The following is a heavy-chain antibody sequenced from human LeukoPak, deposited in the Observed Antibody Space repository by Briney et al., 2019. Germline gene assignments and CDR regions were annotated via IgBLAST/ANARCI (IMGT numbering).Heavy chain of an antibody. V-gene: IGHV4-34*01. CDR1: GGSFSGYY. J-gene: IGHJ4*02. CDR2: INHSGST. D-gene: IGHD2-2*01. CDR3: ARGRGPPPADTVVVPAEYYFDY. Sequence: SETLSLTCAVYGGSFSGYYWSWIRQPPGKGLEWIGEINHSGSTNYNPSLKSRVTISVDTSKNQFSLKLSSVTAADTAVYYCARGRGPPPADTVVVPAEYYFDYWGQGTLVTVSS.